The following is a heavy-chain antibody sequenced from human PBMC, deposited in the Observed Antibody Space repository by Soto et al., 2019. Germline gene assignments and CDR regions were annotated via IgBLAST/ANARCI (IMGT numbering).Heavy chain of an antibody. J-gene: IGHJ3*02. CDR1: VFTLSNFW. Sequence: EVQLVESGGDLAQPGGSLRLACAASVFTLSNFWVNWVRQAPGKGLEWVANIKQGGIERNYVDSVKGRFTISRDDTKNSLFLQMNNLRVEDAAIYYCLVTTSAVDIWGRGTTVTVSS. CDR3: LVTTSAVDI. V-gene: IGHV3-7*01. CDR2: IKQGGIER. D-gene: IGHD4-17*01.